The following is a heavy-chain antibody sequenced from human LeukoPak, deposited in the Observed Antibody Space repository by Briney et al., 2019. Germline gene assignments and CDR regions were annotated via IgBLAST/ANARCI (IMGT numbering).Heavy chain of an antibody. CDR2: IHYSGSA. V-gene: IGHV4-39*01. CDR1: GDSISSSTYY. J-gene: IGHJ5*02. CDR3: ARHGFLLVTTKGWFDP. D-gene: IGHD4-17*01. Sequence: SETLSLTCTVSGDSISSSTYYWGWVRQPPGKGLEWIGSIHYSGSAYYNPSLDRRVTISVDTSNYQFSLKLSSVAAADTAVYYCARHGFLLVTTKGWFDPWGQGTLVTVSS.